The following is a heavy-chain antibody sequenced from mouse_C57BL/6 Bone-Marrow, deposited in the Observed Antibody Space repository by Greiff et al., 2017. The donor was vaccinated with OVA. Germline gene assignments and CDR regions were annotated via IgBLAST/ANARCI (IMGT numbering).Heavy chain of an antibody. Sequence: VKLMESGPGILQSSQTLSLTCSFSGFSLSTSGMGVSWIRQPSGKGLEWLAHIYWDDDKRYNPSLKSRLTISKDTSRNQVFLKITSVDTADTATYYCARKRIYYYGSSWYFDVWGTGTTVTVSS. V-gene: IGHV8-12*01. J-gene: IGHJ1*03. CDR2: IYWDDDK. CDR1: GFSLSTSGMG. D-gene: IGHD1-1*01. CDR3: ARKRIYYYGSSWYFDV.